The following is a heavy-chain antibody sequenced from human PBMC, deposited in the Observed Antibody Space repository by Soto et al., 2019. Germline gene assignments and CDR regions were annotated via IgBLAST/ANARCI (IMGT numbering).Heavy chain of an antibody. Sequence: GGSLRLSCAASGFTFSSYSMNWVRQAPGKGLEWVSSISSSSSYIYYADSVKGRFTISRDNAKNSLYLQMNSLRAEDTAVYYCARDRGSSWYYYYGMDVWGQGPTVTVSS. D-gene: IGHD6-6*01. CDR1: GFTFSSYS. CDR2: ISSSSSYI. V-gene: IGHV3-21*01. CDR3: ARDRGSSWYYYYGMDV. J-gene: IGHJ6*02.